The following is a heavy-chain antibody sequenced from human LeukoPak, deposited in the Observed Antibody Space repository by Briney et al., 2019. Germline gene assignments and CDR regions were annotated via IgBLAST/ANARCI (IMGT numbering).Heavy chain of an antibody. D-gene: IGHD5-24*01. V-gene: IGHV4-59*01. CDR3: ARVDGYNSRWYFDL. Sequence: PPETLSLTCTVSGGSISSYYWSWIRQPSGKGLEWIGYIYYSGSTNYNPSLKSRVTISVDTSKNQFSLKLSSVTAADTAVYYCARVDGYNSRWYFDLWGRGTLVTVSS. CDR1: GGSISSYY. J-gene: IGHJ2*01. CDR2: IYYSGST.